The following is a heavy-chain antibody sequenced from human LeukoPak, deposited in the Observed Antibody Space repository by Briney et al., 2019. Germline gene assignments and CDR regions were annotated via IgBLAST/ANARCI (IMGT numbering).Heavy chain of an antibody. CDR3: AMLKIYCTGGVCLSPIDY. D-gene: IGHD2-8*02. Sequence: PGGSLRLSCAASGFTFSTYSMNWVRQAPGKGLEWVSSISSSTSSKYYADSVKGRFTISRDNAKNSLYLQMNSLRAEDTAVYYCAMLKIYCTGGVCLSPIDYWGQGTLVTVSS. CDR1: GFTFSTYS. J-gene: IGHJ4*02. V-gene: IGHV3-21*01. CDR2: ISSSTSSK.